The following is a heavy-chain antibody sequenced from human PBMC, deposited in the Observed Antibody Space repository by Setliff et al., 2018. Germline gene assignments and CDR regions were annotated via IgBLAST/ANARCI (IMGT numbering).Heavy chain of an antibody. CDR2: IIGVGGGT. D-gene: IGHD3-3*01. J-gene: IGHJ4*02. V-gene: IGHV3-23*01. Sequence: GGSLRLSCAASGFTFSNYAMSWVRQAPGKGLEWVSTIIGVGGGTYFADSVKGRFTISRDNSQNTLYLQMNSLRAEDTAIYYCAKVLAIFGVVTDIGFYFDYWGQGSLVTVSS. CDR3: AKVLAIFGVVTDIGFYFDY. CDR1: GFTFSNYA.